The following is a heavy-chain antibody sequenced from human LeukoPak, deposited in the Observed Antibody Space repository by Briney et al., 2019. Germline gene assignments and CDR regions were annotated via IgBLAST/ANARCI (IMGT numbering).Heavy chain of an antibody. CDR2: IFHIAST. D-gene: IGHD2/OR15-2a*01. CDR1: GGSISNYY. V-gene: IGHV4-59*08. Sequence: PSETLSLTCTVSGGSISNYYWSWIRQPPGKGLEWIGYIFHIASTNYNPSLKSRVTISVDRSKSQFSLRLSSVTAADTAVYYCARRDPSTTYLDYWGQGTLVTVSS. CDR3: ARRDPSTTYLDY. J-gene: IGHJ4*02.